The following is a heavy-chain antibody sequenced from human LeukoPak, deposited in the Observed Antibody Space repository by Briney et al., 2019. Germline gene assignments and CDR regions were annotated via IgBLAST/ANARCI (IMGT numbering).Heavy chain of an antibody. D-gene: IGHD1-7*01. J-gene: IGHJ6*03. CDR3: ARVVGTTGSRYYYMDV. CDR2: IYTSGST. V-gene: IGHV4-4*07. CDR1: SGSISSYY. Sequence: SETLSLTCTVSSGSISSYYWSWIRQPAGKGLEWIGRIYTSGSTNYNPSLKSRVTMSVDTSKNQFSLKLSSVTAADTAVYYCARVVGTTGSRYYYMDVWGKGTTVTVSS.